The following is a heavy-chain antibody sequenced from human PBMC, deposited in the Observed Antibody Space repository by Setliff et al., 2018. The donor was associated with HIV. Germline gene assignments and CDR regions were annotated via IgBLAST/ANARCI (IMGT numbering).Heavy chain of an antibody. CDR1: GWSFSGYF. J-gene: IGHJ4*02. CDR2: INHAGST. Sequence: PSETLSLTCTLYGWSFSGYFWSWIRQPPGKGLEWIGEINHAGSTNFNPSLKGRVTISVDRSKRQFSLHLTSVTAADTAVYYCATLSGPVDHWGQGTLVTVSS. CDR3: ATLSGPVDH. V-gene: IGHV4-34*01. D-gene: IGHD3-3*01.